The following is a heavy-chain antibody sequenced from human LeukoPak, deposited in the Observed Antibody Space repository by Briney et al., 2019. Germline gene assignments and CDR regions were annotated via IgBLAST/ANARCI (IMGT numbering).Heavy chain of an antibody. CDR2: ISSSSYI. Sequence: GGSLRLSCAASGFTFSSYSMNWVRQAPGKGLEWVSSISSSSYIYYADSVKGRFTISRDNAKNSLYLQMNSLRAEDTAVYYCARDSPPYCGGDCTTDAFDIWGQGTMVTVSS. V-gene: IGHV3-21*01. J-gene: IGHJ3*02. D-gene: IGHD2-21*02. CDR3: ARDSPPYCGGDCTTDAFDI. CDR1: GFTFSSYS.